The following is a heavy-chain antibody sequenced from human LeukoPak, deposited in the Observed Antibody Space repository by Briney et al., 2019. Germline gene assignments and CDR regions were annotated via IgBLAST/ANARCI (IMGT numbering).Heavy chain of an antibody. V-gene: IGHV3-74*01. J-gene: IGHJ4*02. CDR1: GFTFSDYW. CDR2: INTDGSIT. CDR3: ARERGRGRDSPWFDY. D-gene: IGHD1-26*01. Sequence: GGSLRLSCAASGFTFSDYWIHWVRQAPGKGLVWVSRINTDGSITNYADSVKGRFSISRDNAKNTLYLQMSSLRAGDTAVYYCARERGRGRDSPWFDYWGQGTLVTVSS.